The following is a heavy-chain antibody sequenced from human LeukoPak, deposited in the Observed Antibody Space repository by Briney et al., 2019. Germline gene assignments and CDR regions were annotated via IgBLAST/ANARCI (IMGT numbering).Heavy chain of an antibody. Sequence: SETLSLTCAVYGGSFSGCYWSWIRQPPGKGLEWIGEINHSGSTNYNPSLKSRVTISVDTSKNQFSLKLSSVTAADTAVYYCARHYGPWGQGTLVTVSS. D-gene: IGHD3-16*01. CDR3: ARHYGP. CDR2: INHSGST. V-gene: IGHV4-34*01. J-gene: IGHJ5*02. CDR1: GGSFSGCY.